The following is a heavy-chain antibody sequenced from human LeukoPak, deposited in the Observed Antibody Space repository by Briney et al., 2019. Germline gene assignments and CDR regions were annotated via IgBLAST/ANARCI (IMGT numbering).Heavy chain of an antibody. D-gene: IGHD3-22*01. CDR2: IYYSGST. V-gene: IGHV4-61*01. Sequence: SETLSLTCTLSGGSVSTGSYYWSWIRQPPGKGLEWIGYIYYSGSTNYNPSLKSRVTISIDMPKNQFSLKLSSVTAADTAVYYCARPQTDSSGYYYAFPFDPWGQGTLVTVSS. CDR1: GGSVSTGSYY. CDR3: ARPQTDSSGYYYAFPFDP. J-gene: IGHJ5*02.